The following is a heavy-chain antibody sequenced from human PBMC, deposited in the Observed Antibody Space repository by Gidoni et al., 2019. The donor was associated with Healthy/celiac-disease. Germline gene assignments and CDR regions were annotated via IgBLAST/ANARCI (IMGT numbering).Heavy chain of an antibody. J-gene: IGHJ4*02. CDR2: IYYSGST. V-gene: IGHV4-39*01. CDR1: GGSISSSSYY. CDR3: ASEGDYLIDGQDY. Sequence: QLQLQESGPGLVKPSETLSLTCTAAGGSISSSSYYWGWIRQPPGKGLEWIGSIYYSGSTYYNPSLKSRVTISVDTSKNQFSLKLSSVTAADTAVYYCASEGDYLIDGQDYWGQGTLVTVSS. D-gene: IGHD4-17*01.